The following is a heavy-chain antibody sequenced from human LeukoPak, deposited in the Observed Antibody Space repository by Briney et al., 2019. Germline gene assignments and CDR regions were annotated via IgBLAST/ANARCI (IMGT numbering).Heavy chain of an antibody. CDR2: ISSSNTYT. CDR1: GFTFSDYY. J-gene: IGHJ4*02. V-gene: IGHV3-11*05. CDR3: AKGRQHTVVVVAFDY. D-gene: IGHD2-15*01. Sequence: PGGSLRLSCAASGFTFSDYYMSWIRQAPGKGLEWVSYISSSNTYTNYAGSVRGRFTISRDDAKNSLYLQMNSLRAEDTAVYYCAKGRQHTVVVVAFDYWGQGTLVTVSS.